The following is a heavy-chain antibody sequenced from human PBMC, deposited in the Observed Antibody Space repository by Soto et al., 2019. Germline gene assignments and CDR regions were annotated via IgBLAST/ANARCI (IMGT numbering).Heavy chain of an antibody. V-gene: IGHV1-18*01. D-gene: IGHD6-19*01. CDR2: ISAYNGNT. Sequence: ASVKVSCKASGYTFTSYGISWVRQAPGQGLEWMGWISAYNGNTNYAQKLQGRVTMTTDTSTSTAYMELRSLRSDDTAVYYCARVPLIAVAGTIHYYYGMDIWDQGTTVTVSS. J-gene: IGHJ6*02. CDR1: GYTFTSYG. CDR3: ARVPLIAVAGTIHYYYGMDI.